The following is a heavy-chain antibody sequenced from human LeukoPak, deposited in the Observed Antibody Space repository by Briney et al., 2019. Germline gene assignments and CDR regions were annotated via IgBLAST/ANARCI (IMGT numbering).Heavy chain of an antibody. CDR1: GGSITSYY. CDR3: ARGYCSSTSCSTYYYYGMDV. CDR2: IYHSGST. D-gene: IGHD2-2*02. Sequence: KASETLSLTCTVSGGSITSYYWSWLRQPPGKGLECIGYIYHSGSTNYNPSLKSRVTISVDTSKNQFSLKLCSVTAADTAVYYCARGYCSSTSCSTYYYYGMDVWGQGTTVTVSS. J-gene: IGHJ6*02. V-gene: IGHV4-59*01.